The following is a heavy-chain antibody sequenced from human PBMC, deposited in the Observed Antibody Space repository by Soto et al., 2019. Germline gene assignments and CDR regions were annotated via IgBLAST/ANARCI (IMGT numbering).Heavy chain of an antibody. CDR2: ISSSSSYI. J-gene: IGHJ6*02. Sequence: GGALRLSCAASGFTFSSYSMNWVRQAPGKGLEWVSSISSSSSYIYYADSVKGRFTISRDNGKNSLYLQMNSLSAEDTAVYYCARERMVRGVGNGMDVWGQGTTVTVSS. V-gene: IGHV3-21*01. D-gene: IGHD3-10*01. CDR3: ARERMVRGVGNGMDV. CDR1: GFTFSSYS.